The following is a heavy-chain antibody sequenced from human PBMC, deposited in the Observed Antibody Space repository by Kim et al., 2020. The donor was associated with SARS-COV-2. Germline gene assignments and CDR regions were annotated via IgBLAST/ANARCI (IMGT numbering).Heavy chain of an antibody. V-gene: IGHV3-74*01. Sequence: GGSLRLSCSASGFTCSAYWMHWVREAPGEGLEWVSPIIIDGRRTSYADSVKGRSTFSRDNAKNTLYLQMMCLRAEDTAVYYWVRTSDTWGQGTLVTVS. CDR1: GFTCSAYW. CDR2: IIIDGRRT. CDR3: VRTSDT. J-gene: IGHJ4*02.